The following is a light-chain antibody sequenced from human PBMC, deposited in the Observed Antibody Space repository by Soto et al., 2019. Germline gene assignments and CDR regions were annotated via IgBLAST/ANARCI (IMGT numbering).Light chain of an antibody. Sequence: QSVLTQPPSASGTPGQRVTISCSGSISNIGSNSVNWYQQLPGTAPKLLFYSNNQRPSGVPDRFSGSKSGTSASLAISGLQSEDEADYYCATWDDSLNGYVFGTGTKLTVL. CDR2: SNN. CDR3: ATWDDSLNGYV. CDR1: ISNIGSNS. J-gene: IGLJ1*01. V-gene: IGLV1-44*01.